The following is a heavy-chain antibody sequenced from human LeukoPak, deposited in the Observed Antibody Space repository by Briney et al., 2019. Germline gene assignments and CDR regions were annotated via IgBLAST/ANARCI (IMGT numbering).Heavy chain of an antibody. V-gene: IGHV3-48*03. CDR2: ISSSGSTI. CDR1: GLTFNRYW. J-gene: IGHJ3*02. CDR3: ARDIGGILTGHAFDI. Sequence: QTGGSLRLSCEDSGLTFNRYWMNWVRQAPGKGLEWVSYISSSGSTIYYVDSVKGRFTISRDNAKNSLYLQMNSLRAEDTAVYYCARDIGGILTGHAFDIWGQGTMVAVSS. D-gene: IGHD3-9*01.